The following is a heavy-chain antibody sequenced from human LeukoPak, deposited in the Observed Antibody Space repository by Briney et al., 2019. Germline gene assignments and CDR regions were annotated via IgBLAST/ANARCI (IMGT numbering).Heavy chain of an antibody. V-gene: IGHV1-69*01. J-gene: IGHJ4*02. CDR1: GGTFSSYA. CDR3: ARAPGYCSSTSCYLFAPYFDY. CDR2: IIPIFGTA. D-gene: IGHD2-2*01. Sequence: SVKVSCKASGGTFSSYAISWVRQAPGQGLEWMGGIIPIFGTANYAQKFQGRVTITADESTSTAYMELSSLRSDDTAVYYCARAPGYCSSTSCYLFAPYFDYWGQGTLVTVSS.